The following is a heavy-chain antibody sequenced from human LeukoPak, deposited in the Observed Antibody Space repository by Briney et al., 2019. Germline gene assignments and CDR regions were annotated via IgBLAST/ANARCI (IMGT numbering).Heavy chain of an antibody. CDR3: ARVGVLLWFGELLDPNWFDA. J-gene: IGHJ5*02. D-gene: IGHD3-10*01. Sequence: SVKVSCKASGGTSSSYAISWVRQPPGQGLEWMGGIIPIFGTANYAQKFQGRVTITADESTSTAYMELSSVRSEDTAVYYCARVGVLLWFGELLDPNWFDAWGEGTPVTVSS. V-gene: IGHV1-69*13. CDR1: GGTSSSYA. CDR2: IIPIFGTA.